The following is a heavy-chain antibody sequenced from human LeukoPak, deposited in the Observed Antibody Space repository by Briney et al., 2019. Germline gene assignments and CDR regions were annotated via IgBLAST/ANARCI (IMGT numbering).Heavy chain of an antibody. Sequence: SETLSLTCAVYGGSFSGYYWSWIRQPPGKGLEWIGEINHSGSTNYNPSLKSRVTISVDTSKNQFSLKVSSVTAADTAVYYCARVVGGDYRSNFDCWGQGTLVTVSS. CDR2: INHSGST. CDR3: ARVVGGDYRSNFDC. CDR1: GGSFSGYY. V-gene: IGHV4-34*01. D-gene: IGHD4-17*01. J-gene: IGHJ4*02.